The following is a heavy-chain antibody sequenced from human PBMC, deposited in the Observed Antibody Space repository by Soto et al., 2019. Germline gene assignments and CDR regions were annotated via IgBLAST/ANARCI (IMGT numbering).Heavy chain of an antibody. V-gene: IGHV4-30-2*01. Sequence: QLQLQESGSGLVKPSQTLSLTCAVSGGSISSGGYSWSWIRQPPGKGLEWIGYIYHSESTYYNPSRKRRVTISVDTLKNLFSLKLSSVPAEDTALYYFARVTDRWGQGTLVTVSS. J-gene: IGHJ4*02. CDR3: ARVTDR. CDR1: GGSISSGGYS. CDR2: IYHSEST.